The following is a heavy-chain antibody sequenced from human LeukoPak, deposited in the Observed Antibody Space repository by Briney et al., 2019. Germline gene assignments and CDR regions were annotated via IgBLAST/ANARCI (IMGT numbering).Heavy chain of an antibody. J-gene: IGHJ4*02. V-gene: IGHV4-34*01. Sequence: SETLSLTCAVYGGSFSGYYWSWIRQPPGKGLEWIGEINHSGSTNYNPSLKSRVTISVDTSKNQFSLKLSSVTAVDTAVYYCARGYGRYYFDYWGQGTLVTVSS. D-gene: IGHD4-17*01. CDR2: INHSGST. CDR1: GGSFSGYY. CDR3: ARGYGRYYFDY.